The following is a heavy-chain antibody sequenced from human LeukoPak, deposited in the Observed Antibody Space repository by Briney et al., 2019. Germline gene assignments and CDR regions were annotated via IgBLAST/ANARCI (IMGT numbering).Heavy chain of an antibody. V-gene: IGHV3-23*01. Sequence: GRSLRLSCAASGFTFSNSGFTWVRQTPGKGPECVSAISADGSYILYADSVKGRFTISRDSSKNTLYLQMNSLRVEDTAVYYCETTGPNYFDSWGQGNLVTVSS. CDR2: ISADGSYI. D-gene: IGHD1-1*01. J-gene: IGHJ4*02. CDR3: ETTGPNYFDS. CDR1: GFTFSNSG.